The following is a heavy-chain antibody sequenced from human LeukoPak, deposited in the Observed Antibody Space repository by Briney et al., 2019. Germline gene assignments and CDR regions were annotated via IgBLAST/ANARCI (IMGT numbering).Heavy chain of an antibody. CDR1: GFTFSSYS. V-gene: IGHV3-21*01. Sequence: KPGGSLRLSCAASGFTFSSYSMNWVRQAPGKGLEWVSSISSSSSYIYYADSVKGRFTISRDNAKNSLYLQTNSLRAEDTAVYYCAREGYGDYDRSYWGQGTLVTVSS. CDR3: AREGYGDYDRSY. J-gene: IGHJ4*02. CDR2: ISSSSSYI. D-gene: IGHD4-17*01.